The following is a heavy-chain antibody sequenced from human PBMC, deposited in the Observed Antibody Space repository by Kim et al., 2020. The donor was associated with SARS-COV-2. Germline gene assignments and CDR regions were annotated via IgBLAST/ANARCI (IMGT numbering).Heavy chain of an antibody. Sequence: VKGRFTISRDNSKYTLYLQMNSLRAEDTAVYYCAKDSHYIVATIRAPFDYWGQGTLVTVSS. J-gene: IGHJ4*02. V-gene: IGHV3-23*01. CDR3: AKDSHYIVATIRAPFDY. D-gene: IGHD5-12*01.